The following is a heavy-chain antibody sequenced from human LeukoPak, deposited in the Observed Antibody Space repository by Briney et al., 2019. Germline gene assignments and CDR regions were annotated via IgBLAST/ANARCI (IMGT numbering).Heavy chain of an antibody. CDR1: GLTFSTSG. CDR3: ATETNGRHYDY. CDR2: IGPTGSDR. J-gene: IGHJ4*02. D-gene: IGHD1-14*01. Sequence: TGGSLRLSCTASGLTFSTSGFNWVRQAPGKGLEWVASIGPTGSDRYHADSIKGRFTISRDNANNFLYLQMNSLRAEDTAVYYCATETNGRHYDYWGQGPLLTVSS. V-gene: IGHV3-21*06.